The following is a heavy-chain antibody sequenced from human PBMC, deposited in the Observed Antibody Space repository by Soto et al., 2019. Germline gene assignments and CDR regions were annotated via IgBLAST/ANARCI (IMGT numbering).Heavy chain of an antibody. CDR1: GFSFSAYR. D-gene: IGHD2-2*01. J-gene: IGHJ6*02. V-gene: IGHV3-74*01. CDR2: ISPDGSVA. Sequence: EEQVVESGGGLVQPGGSLRLVCTASGFSFSAYRMYWVRQAPGKGLMWVSRISPDGSVANFADSVKGRFIISRDNAEHTVSLQMSSRRADDMGIYYCARKGKRFYALDVWGQGTSVIVSS. CDR3: ARKGKRFYALDV.